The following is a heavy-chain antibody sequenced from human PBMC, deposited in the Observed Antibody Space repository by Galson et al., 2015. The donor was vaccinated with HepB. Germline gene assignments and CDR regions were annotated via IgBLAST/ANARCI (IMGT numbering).Heavy chain of an antibody. D-gene: IGHD2-21*02. CDR3: ARVSYCGGDCYVDAFDI. CDR1: GFTVSSNY. CDR2: IYSGGST. J-gene: IGHJ3*02. V-gene: IGHV3-53*04. Sequence: SLRLSCAASGFTVSSNYMTCVRQAPGKGLEWVSVIYSGGSTDYADSVKGRFTISRHNSKNTLSLQMNSLRIEDTAVYYCARVSYCGGDCYVDAFDIWGQGTMVTVSS.